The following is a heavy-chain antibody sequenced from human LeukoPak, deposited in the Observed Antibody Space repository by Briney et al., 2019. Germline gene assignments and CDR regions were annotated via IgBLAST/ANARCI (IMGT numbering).Heavy chain of an antibody. CDR2: IWDDGNNK. CDR1: GFSFSAYV. Sequence: PGRSLRLSCAASGFSFSAYVMHWVRQAPGKGLDWVALIWDDGNNKYYADSVKGRFTISRDNSKNTLYLQMNSLRADDTAVYYCARDNGEWRLNWFDHWGQGTLVTVSS. V-gene: IGHV3-33*01. D-gene: IGHD2-8*01. J-gene: IGHJ5*02. CDR3: ARDNGEWRLNWFDH.